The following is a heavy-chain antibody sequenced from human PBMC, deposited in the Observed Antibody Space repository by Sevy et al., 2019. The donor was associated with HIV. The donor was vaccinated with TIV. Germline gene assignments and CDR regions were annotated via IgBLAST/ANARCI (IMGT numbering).Heavy chain of an antibody. J-gene: IGHJ4*02. CDR1: GDSINTYY. V-gene: IGHV4-59*08. CDR3: ARLRWDLVVVPGATPGCYFDS. Sequence: SETLSLTCIVSGDSINTYYWSWIRQPPGKGLEWIGYVSHSGNTNYNPSLKSRLSLSVDTSTNQFSLKVKSVTAADTAVYYCARLRWDLVVVPGATPGCYFDSWGQGTLVTVSS. D-gene: IGHD2-2*02. CDR2: VSHSGNT.